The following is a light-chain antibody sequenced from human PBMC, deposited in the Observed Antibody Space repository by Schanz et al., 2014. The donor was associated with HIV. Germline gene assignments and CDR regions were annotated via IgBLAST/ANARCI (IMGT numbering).Light chain of an antibody. V-gene: IGKV3-11*01. CDR3: QQSYSTPRS. Sequence: EIVLTQSPGTLSLSPGERATLSCRASQSVSSYLVWYQQKPGQAPRLLIYGASNRASGIPDRFSGSGSGTVFTLTISSLQAEDFATYYCQQSYSTPRSFGQGTKVEIK. J-gene: IGKJ1*01. CDR2: GAS. CDR1: QSVSSY.